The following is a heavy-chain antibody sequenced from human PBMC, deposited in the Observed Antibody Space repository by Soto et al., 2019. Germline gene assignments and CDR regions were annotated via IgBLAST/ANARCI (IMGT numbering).Heavy chain of an antibody. CDR3: ASSGITGTYFDY. Sequence: GGSLRLSCAASGFTFSSYGMHWVRQAPGKGLEWVAVIWYDGSNKYYADSVKGRFTISRDNSKNTLYLQMNSLRAEDTAVYCCASSGITGTYFDYWGQGTLVTVSS. V-gene: IGHV3-33*01. J-gene: IGHJ4*02. CDR1: GFTFSSYG. CDR2: IWYDGSNK. D-gene: IGHD1-20*01.